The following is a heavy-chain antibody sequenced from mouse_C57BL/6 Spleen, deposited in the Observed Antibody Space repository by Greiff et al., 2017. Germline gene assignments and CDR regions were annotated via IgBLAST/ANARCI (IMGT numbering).Heavy chain of an antibody. CDR2: IYPGSGST. V-gene: IGHV1-55*01. J-gene: IGHJ4*01. CDR1: GYTFTSYW. Sequence: QVQLQQPGAELVKPGASVKMSCKASGYTFTSYWITWVKQRPGQGLEWIGDIYPGSGSTNYNEKFKSKATLTVDTSSSTAYMQLSSLTSEDSAVYYCARSTYYDAAMDDWGQGTSVTVSS. D-gene: IGHD2-4*01. CDR3: ARSTYYDAAMDD.